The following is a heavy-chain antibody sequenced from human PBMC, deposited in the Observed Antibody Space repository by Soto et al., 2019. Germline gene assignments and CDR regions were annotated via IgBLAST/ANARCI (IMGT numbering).Heavy chain of an antibody. CDR3: ARSDTLYYYYGMDV. Sequence: SETLSLTCTVSGGSISSYYWSWIREPPGKGLEWIGYIYYSGSTNYNPSLKSRVTISVDTSKNQFSLKLSSVTAADTAVYYCARSDTLYYYYGMDVWGQGTTVTVSS. CDR2: IYYSGST. J-gene: IGHJ6*02. CDR1: GGSISSYY. D-gene: IGHD5-18*01. V-gene: IGHV4-59*01.